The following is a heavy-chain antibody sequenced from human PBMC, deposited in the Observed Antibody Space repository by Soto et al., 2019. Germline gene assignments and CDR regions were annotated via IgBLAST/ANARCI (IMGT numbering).Heavy chain of an antibody. D-gene: IGHD1-26*01. CDR2: INHSGST. CDR1: GGYFSGYY. J-gene: IGHJ6*02. V-gene: IGHV4-34*01. CDR3: ARGEWAEDQGGYYYYGMDV. Sequence: SETLSLTCAVYGGYFSGYYWSWIRQPPGKGLEWIGEINHSGSTNYNPSLKSRVTISVDTSKNQFSLKLSSVTAADTAVYYCARGEWAEDQGGYYYYGMDVWGQGTTVTVSS.